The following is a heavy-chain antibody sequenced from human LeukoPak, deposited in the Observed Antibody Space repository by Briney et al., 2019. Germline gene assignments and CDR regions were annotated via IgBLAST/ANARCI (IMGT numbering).Heavy chain of an antibody. CDR2: LYRGGSS. V-gene: IGHV3-53*01. CDR3: ARASGSSGYYQLPIDY. D-gene: IGHD3-22*01. CDR1: GFTVNNNY. J-gene: IGHJ4*02. Sequence: AGGSLRLSCADSGFTVNNNYMNWVRQAPGRGLEWVSILYRGGSSYYADSVKGRFTISRDNSKNTLFLQMNSLRVEDTALYYCARASGSSGYYQLPIDYWGQGTLVTVSS.